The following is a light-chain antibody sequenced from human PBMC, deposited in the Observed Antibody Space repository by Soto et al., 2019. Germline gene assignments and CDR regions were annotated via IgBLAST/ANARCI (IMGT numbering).Light chain of an antibody. CDR2: GAS. Sequence: EIVLTQSPGTLSLSPGERATLSCRASQSVSNNYLAWYQQKPGQAPRLLIYGASNRATGIPDRFSGSGSETEFTLTIRSLQSEDFAVYYCQQYGRSPFTFGPGTKVDIK. J-gene: IGKJ3*01. V-gene: IGKV3-20*01. CDR3: QQYGRSPFT. CDR1: QSVSNNY.